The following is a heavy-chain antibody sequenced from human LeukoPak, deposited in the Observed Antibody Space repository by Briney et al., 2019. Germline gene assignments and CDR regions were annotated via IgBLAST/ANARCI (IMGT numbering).Heavy chain of an antibody. D-gene: IGHD3-16*02. CDR3: AKDGLGELSRPFDY. CDR2: IRYDGSNK. V-gene: IGHV3-30*02. CDR1: GFTFSSYG. Sequence: GGSLRLSCAASGFTFSSYGMHWVRQAPGKGLEWVAFIRYDGSNKYYADSVKGRFTISRDNSKNTLYLQMNSLRAEDTAVYYCAKDGLGELSRPFDYWGQGTLVTVSS. J-gene: IGHJ4*02.